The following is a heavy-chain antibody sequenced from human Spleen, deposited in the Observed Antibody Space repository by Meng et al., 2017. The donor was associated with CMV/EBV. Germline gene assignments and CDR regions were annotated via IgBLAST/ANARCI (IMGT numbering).Heavy chain of an antibody. CDR2: ITPAFETA. CDR1: FSSSS. D-gene: IGHD3-16*02. Sequence: FSSSSLMWVRQAPGQGLEWMGGITPAFETADYAQKFRDRVTITRDDSATTAYMEMSSLGSEDTAVYFCARGPRTTVGGVIIWPFEDWGQGTLVTVSS. J-gene: IGHJ4*02. V-gene: IGHV1-69*05. CDR3: ARGPRTTVGGVIIWPFED.